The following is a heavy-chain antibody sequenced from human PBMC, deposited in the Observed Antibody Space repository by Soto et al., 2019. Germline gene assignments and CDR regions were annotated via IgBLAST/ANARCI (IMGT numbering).Heavy chain of an antibody. J-gene: IGHJ4*02. D-gene: IGHD3-22*01. CDR1: GGSISSYY. V-gene: IGHV4-59*08. Sequence: SETLSLTCTVCGGSISSYYWSWIRQPPGKGLEWIGYIYYSGSTNYNPSLKSRVTISVDTSKNQFSLKLSSVTAADTAVYYCARQVGGDSSGYGHFDYWGQGTLVTV. CDR2: IYYSGST. CDR3: ARQVGGDSSGYGHFDY.